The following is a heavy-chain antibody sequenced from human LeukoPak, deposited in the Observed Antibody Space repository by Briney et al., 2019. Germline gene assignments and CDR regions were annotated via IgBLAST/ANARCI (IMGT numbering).Heavy chain of an antibody. Sequence: SETLSLTRAVYGGSFSGYYWSWIRQPPGKGLEWIGEINHSGSTNYNPSLKSRVTISVDTSKNQFSLKLSSVTAADTAVYYCARFNTRGYCSSTSCYYYYYYGMDVWGQGTTVTVSS. CDR1: GGSFSGYY. CDR3: ARFNTRGYCSSTSCYYYYYYGMDV. V-gene: IGHV4-34*01. J-gene: IGHJ6*02. CDR2: INHSGST. D-gene: IGHD2-2*01.